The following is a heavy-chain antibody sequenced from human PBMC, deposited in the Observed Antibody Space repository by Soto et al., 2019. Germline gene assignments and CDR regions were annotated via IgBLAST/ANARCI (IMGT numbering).Heavy chain of an antibody. J-gene: IGHJ5*02. Sequence: PSETLSLTCTVAGGSISSYYWGWIRQPAGKGLEWIGRIYTSGSTNYNPSLKSRVTMSVDTSKNQFSLKLSSVTAADTAVYYCARSIAAAINWFDPWGQGTLVTVSS. D-gene: IGHD6-13*01. CDR2: IYTSGST. CDR1: GGSISSYY. CDR3: ARSIAAAINWFDP. V-gene: IGHV4-4*07.